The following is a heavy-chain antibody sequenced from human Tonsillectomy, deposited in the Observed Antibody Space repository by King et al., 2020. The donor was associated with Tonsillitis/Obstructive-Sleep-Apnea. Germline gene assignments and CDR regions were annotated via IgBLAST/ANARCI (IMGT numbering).Heavy chain of an antibody. V-gene: IGHV2-5*02. D-gene: IGHD6-13*01. J-gene: IGHJ4*02. CDR2: IFWDDDK. CDR1: GFSLSTSGVG. CDR3: AHRGRGAAAGSRLLDY. Sequence: TLKESGPTLVKPPQTLTLTCTFSGFSLSTSGVGVGWIRQPPGKALEWLALIFWDDDKRYSPSLKNRLTITKDTSKNQVVLTMTNMDPVDTATYYCAHRGRGAAAGSRLLDYWGQGTLVTVSS.